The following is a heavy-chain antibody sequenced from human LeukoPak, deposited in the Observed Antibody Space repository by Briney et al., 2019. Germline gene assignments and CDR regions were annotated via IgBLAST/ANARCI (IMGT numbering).Heavy chain of an antibody. CDR2: TCYRTKWYH. Sequence: SQTLSLTCAISGDSVTSNSAAWNWIRQAPSRDLEWLRSTCYRTKWYHDHAVSVKSQITINPETSKNQSSLQRNSVTPQDTAVYYCARGAEWLVLFDYWGEGTLVTVPS. V-gene: IGHV6-1*01. J-gene: IGHJ4*02. CDR1: GDSVTSNSAA. D-gene: IGHD6-19*01. CDR3: ARGAEWLVLFDY.